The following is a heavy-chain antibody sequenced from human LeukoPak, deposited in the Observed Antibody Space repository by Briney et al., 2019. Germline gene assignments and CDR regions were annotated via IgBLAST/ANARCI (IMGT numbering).Heavy chain of an antibody. J-gene: IGHJ3*02. CDR3: ARLSTDYYDSPEAFDI. CDR1: GGSFSGYY. V-gene: IGHV4-34*01. CDR2: INHSGST. Sequence: SETLSLTCAVYGGSFSGYYWSWIRQPPGKGLEWIGEINHSGSTNYNPSLKSRVTISVDTSKNQFSLKLSSVTAADTAVYYCARLSTDYYDSPEAFDIWGQGTMVTVSS. D-gene: IGHD3-22*01.